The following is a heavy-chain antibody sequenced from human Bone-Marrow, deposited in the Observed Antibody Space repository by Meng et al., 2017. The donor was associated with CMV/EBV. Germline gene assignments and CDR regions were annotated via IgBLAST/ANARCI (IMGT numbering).Heavy chain of an antibody. CDR3: ARSSGWSRFDY. D-gene: IGHD6-19*01. J-gene: IGHJ4*02. Sequence: VQMAQSVAEVKKPGASVKVSCKASGNTVTDYYIQWVRQAPGQWLEWMGWVNPNDDTNYAQNFQGRVTMTRDMSINTVYMELSRLTSDDTAVYYCARSSGWSRFDYWGLGTLVTVSS. CDR1: GNTVTDYY. V-gene: IGHV1-2*02. CDR2: VNPNDDT.